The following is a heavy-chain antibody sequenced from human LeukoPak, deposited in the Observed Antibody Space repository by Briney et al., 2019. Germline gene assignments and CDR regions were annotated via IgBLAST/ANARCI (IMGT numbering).Heavy chain of an antibody. CDR2: ISSSSTI. Sequence: PGGSLRLSCAASGFTFSSYSMNWVRQAPGKGLEWVSYISSSSTIYYADSVKGRFTISRDNAKNSLYLQMNSLRAEDTAVYYCARGAYYYEDWGQGTLVTASS. CDR3: ARGAYYYED. J-gene: IGHJ4*02. V-gene: IGHV3-48*01. D-gene: IGHD3-22*01. CDR1: GFTFSSYS.